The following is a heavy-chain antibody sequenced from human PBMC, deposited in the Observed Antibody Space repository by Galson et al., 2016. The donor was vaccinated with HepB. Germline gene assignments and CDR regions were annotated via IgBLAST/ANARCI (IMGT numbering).Heavy chain of an antibody. J-gene: IGHJ6*02. Sequence: SLRLSCAASGFNFDRLAVHWVRQAPGKGLEWVAVVSFDGFDKKYADSVKGRFSIARDNSKSTVYLQIDSLRAEDTAIYYCATGVRVMRVYHYYGMDVWGRGTTVSVSS. V-gene: IGHV3-30*03. CDR2: VSFDGFDK. D-gene: IGHD3-16*01. CDR3: ATGVRVMRVYHYYGMDV. CDR1: GFNFDRLA.